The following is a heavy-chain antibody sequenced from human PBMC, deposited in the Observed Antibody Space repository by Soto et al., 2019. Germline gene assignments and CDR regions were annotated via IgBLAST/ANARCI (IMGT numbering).Heavy chain of an antibody. CDR3: AIVHYGSGSYYSNYYGMDV. D-gene: IGHD3-10*01. CDR1: GGSISSYY. V-gene: IGHV4-59*01. Sequence: SETLSLTCTVSGGSISSYYWSWIRQPPGKGLEWIGYIYYSGSTNYNPSLKSRVTISVDTSKNQFSLKLSSVTAADTAVYYCAIVHYGSGSYYSNYYGMDVWGQGTTVT. J-gene: IGHJ6*02. CDR2: IYYSGST.